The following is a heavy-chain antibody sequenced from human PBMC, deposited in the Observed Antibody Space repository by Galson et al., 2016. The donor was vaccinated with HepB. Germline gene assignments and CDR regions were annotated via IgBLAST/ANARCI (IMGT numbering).Heavy chain of an antibody. CDR2: ISDSGRTT. D-gene: IGHD5-12*01. CDR3: ANLRGGYSGPRYYDYYNGMDV. CDR1: GFAFSSYA. J-gene: IGHJ6*02. Sequence: SLRLSCAASGFAFSSYAMSWVRQAPGKGLEWVSAISDSGRTTYYTDSVKGRFTISRDNSRNTLHLQMNSLTAEDTAIYYCANLRGGYSGPRYYDYYNGMDVWGQGLRSPSP. V-gene: IGHV3-23*01.